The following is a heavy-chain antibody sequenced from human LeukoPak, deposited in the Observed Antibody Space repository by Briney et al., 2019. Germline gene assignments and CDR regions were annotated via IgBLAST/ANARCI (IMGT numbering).Heavy chain of an antibody. D-gene: IGHD2-15*01. Sequence: GGSLRLSCAASGFTFSSYGMSWVRQAPGKGLEWVSGISGGGDITHYADSVKGRFTISRDNSKNTLYLQMNSLRAEDTAVYYCARVGGVVVAAAFDYWGQGTLVTVSS. CDR2: ISGGGDIT. CDR1: GFTFSSYG. V-gene: IGHV3-23*01. J-gene: IGHJ4*02. CDR3: ARVGGVVVAAAFDY.